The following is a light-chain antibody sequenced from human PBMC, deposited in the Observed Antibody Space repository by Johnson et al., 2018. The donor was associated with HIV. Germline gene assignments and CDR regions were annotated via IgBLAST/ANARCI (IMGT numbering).Light chain of an antibody. CDR3: GTWDSSLSAYV. CDR1: SSNIGRNY. V-gene: IGLV1-51*01. CDR2: DNN. Sequence: QSVLTQPPSVSAAPGQKVTISCSGSSSNIGRNYVSWYQQLPGTAPKILIFDNNKRPSGIPDRFSASKSGTSATLGITGLQTGDEADYYCGTWDSSLSAYVFATSTKVPVL. J-gene: IGLJ1*01.